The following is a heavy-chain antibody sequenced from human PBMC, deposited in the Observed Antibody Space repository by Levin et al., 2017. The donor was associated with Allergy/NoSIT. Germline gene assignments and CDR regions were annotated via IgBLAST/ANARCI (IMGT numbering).Heavy chain of an antibody. CDR2: IIPILGIA. CDR3: AREDVDIVATIKVGWYFDL. V-gene: IGHV1-69*04. D-gene: IGHD5-12*01. Sequence: SVKVSCKASGGTFSSYAISWVRQAPGQGLEWMGRIIPILGIANYAQKFQGRVTITADKSTSTAYMELSSLRSEDTAVYYCAREDVDIVATIKVGWYFDLWGRGTLVTVSS. CDR1: GGTFSSYA. J-gene: IGHJ2*01.